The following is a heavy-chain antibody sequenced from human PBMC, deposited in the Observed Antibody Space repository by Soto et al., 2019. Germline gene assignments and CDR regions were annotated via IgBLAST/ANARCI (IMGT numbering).Heavy chain of an antibody. CDR1: GFTLSSYW. V-gene: IGHV3-7*01. J-gene: IGHJ6*02. Sequence: EVQLVESGGGLVQPGGSLRLSCAASGFTLSSYWMSWVRQAPGKGLEWVANIKQDGSEKYYVDSVKGRFTISRDNAKNSLYLQMNSLRAEDTAVYYCARDPNTVATRRDVYYYYGMDVWGQGTTVTVSS. D-gene: IGHD5-12*01. CDR3: ARDPNTVATRRDVYYYYGMDV. CDR2: IKQDGSEK.